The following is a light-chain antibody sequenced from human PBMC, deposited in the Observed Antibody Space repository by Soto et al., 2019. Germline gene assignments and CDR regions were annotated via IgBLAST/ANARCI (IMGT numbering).Light chain of an antibody. CDR1: SSDVGGYNH. Sequence: LTQPASVSGSPGQSITISCTGTSSDVGGYNHVAWYQQYPGKAPKLIIFEVSDRPSGISNRFSGSKSANTASLSISGLQAEDEADYYCSSYKRGATLVFGGGTKLTVL. CDR3: SSYKRGATLV. J-gene: IGLJ2*01. V-gene: IGLV2-14*01. CDR2: EVS.